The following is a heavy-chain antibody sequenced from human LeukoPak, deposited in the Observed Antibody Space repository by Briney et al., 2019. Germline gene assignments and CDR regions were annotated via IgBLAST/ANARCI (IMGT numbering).Heavy chain of an antibody. CDR1: GFTFSSYW. D-gene: IGHD5-24*01. CDR2: IKQDGSEK. V-gene: IGHV3-7*04. J-gene: IGHJ4*02. Sequence: GGSLRLSCAASGFTFSSYWMTWVRQAPGKGLESLASIKQDGSEKYYVDSVKGRFTISRDNAKNSLHLQMNSLRAEDTAVYYCARGRWLQALYYSDYWGQGTLVTVSS. CDR3: ARGRWLQALYYSDY.